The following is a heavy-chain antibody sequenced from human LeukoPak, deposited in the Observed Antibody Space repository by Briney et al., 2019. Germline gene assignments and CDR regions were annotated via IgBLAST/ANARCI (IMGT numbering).Heavy chain of an antibody. D-gene: IGHD1-26*01. CDR2: NHTSGAS. J-gene: IGHJ4*02. CDR1: GASISNYC. V-gene: IGHV4-4*09. CDR3: ARLGSYHDF. Sequence: SETLSLTCTVAGASISNYCCSWIRQTPEKGLEWMGHNHTSGASRYCPSLESRLTLSIDTSRNHLSLKLTSVTAADTAVYFCARLGSYHDFWGQGALVTVSS.